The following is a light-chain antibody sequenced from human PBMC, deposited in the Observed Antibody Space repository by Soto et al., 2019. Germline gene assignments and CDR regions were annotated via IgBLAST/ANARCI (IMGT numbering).Light chain of an antibody. J-gene: IGLJ3*02. CDR3: QSYDSSLSGWRV. CDR2: DVS. Sequence: QSALTKPRSVSGSPGQSVTISCTGTSSDVGGYNYVSWYQQHPGKAPKLMIYDVSKRPSGVPDRFSGSKSGNTASLTISGLQAEDEADYYCQSYDSSLSGWRVFGGGTKLTVL. CDR1: SSDVGGYNY. V-gene: IGLV2-11*01.